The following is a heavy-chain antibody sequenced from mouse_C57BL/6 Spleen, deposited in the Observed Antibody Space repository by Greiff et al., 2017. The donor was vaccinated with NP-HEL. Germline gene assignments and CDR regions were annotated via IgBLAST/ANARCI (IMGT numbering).Heavy chain of an antibody. Sequence: QVQLQQPGAELVKPGASVKMSCKASGYTFTSYWITWVKQRPGQGLEWIGDIYPGSGSTNYNEKFKSKATLTVDTSSSTAYMQLSSLTSEDSAVYYCAKRGDGYQGWYFDVWGTRTTVTVSS. J-gene: IGHJ1*03. CDR3: AKRGDGYQGWYFDV. D-gene: IGHD2-3*01. CDR2: IYPGSGST. V-gene: IGHV1-55*01. CDR1: GYTFTSYW.